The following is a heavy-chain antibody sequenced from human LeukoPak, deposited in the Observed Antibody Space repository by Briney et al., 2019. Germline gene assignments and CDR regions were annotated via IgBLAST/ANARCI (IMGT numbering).Heavy chain of an antibody. CDR1: GFTFDDYT. CDR2: ISWDGGST. D-gene: IGHD6-13*01. CDR3: AKNTGYISTCDY. J-gene: IGHJ4*02. V-gene: IGHV3-43*01. Sequence: AGGSLRLSCAASGFTFDDYTIHWVRQAPGKGLEWVSLISWDGGSTYYADSVKGRFTISRDNSKNTLFLQMNSLRAEDTAVYYCAKNTGYISTCDYWGQGTLVTVSS.